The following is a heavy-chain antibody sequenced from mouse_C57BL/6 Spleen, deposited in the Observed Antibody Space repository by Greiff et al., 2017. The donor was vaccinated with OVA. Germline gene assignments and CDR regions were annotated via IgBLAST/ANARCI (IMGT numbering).Heavy chain of an antibody. V-gene: IGHV1-54*01. CDR3: ARSGDYGSSYGYFDV. Sequence: QVQLQQSGAELVRPGTSVKVSCKASGYAFTNYLIEWVKQRPGQGLEWIGVINPGSGGTNYNEKFKGKATLTADKSSSTAYMQLSSLTSEDSAVYFCARSGDYGSSYGYFDVWGTGTTVTVSS. CDR2: INPGSGGT. CDR1: GYAFTNYL. J-gene: IGHJ1*03. D-gene: IGHD1-1*01.